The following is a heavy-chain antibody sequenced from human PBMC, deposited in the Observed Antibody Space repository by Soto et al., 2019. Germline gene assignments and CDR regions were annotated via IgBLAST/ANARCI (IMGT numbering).Heavy chain of an antibody. V-gene: IGHV3-23*01. Sequence: EGQLLESGGGLVQPGGSLRLSCAASGFTFSNFVMSWVRQPPGKGLEWVSGISASAGDTYYADSVKGRFTISRDDSRSTLYLQMSSLRADDTAVYYCATPNVAAAGYWGQGTLVTVSS. CDR3: ATPNVAAAGY. CDR2: ISASAGDT. CDR1: GFTFSNFV. J-gene: IGHJ4*02. D-gene: IGHD2-15*01.